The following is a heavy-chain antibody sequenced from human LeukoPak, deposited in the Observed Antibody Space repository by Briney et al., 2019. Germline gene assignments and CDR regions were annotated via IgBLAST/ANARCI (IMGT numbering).Heavy chain of an antibody. CDR3: ARDQVGAARFDS. J-gene: IGHJ4*02. CDR2: INPNSGDT. D-gene: IGHD2-15*01. CDR1: GYIFSGYY. Sequence: GASVKVSCKASGYIFSGYYMHWARQAPGQGLEWMGWINPNSGDTNYAQKFQGRVTMTRDTSISTAYMELSRLRSDDTAVYYCARDQVGAARFDSWGQGTLVTVS. V-gene: IGHV1-2*02.